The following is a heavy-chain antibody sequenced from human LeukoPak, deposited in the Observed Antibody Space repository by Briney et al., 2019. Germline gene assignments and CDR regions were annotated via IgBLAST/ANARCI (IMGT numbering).Heavy chain of an antibody. J-gene: IGHJ3*02. D-gene: IGHD5-24*01. CDR3: ARAVMATILDAFDI. V-gene: IGHV4-61*02. Sequence: SETLSLTCTVSGGSISSGSYYWSWIRQPAGKGLEWIGRIYTSGSTNYNPSLKSRVTISVDTSKNQFSLKLSSVTAADTAVYYCARAVMATILDAFDIWGQGTMVTVSS. CDR2: IYTSGST. CDR1: GGSISSGSYY.